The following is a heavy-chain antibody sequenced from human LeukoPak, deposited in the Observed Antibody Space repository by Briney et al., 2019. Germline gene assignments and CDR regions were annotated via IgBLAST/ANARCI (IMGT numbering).Heavy chain of an antibody. D-gene: IGHD5-12*01. CDR2: IIPILGIA. CDR1: GGTFSSYA. J-gene: IGHJ4*02. V-gene: IGHV1-69*04. Sequence: VASVKVSCKASGGTFSSYAISWVRQAPGQGLEWMGRIIPILGIANYAQKFQGRVTITADKSTSTAYMELSSLRSEDTAVYYCARDLSGYDRPPFDYWGQGTLVTVSS. CDR3: ARDLSGYDRPPFDY.